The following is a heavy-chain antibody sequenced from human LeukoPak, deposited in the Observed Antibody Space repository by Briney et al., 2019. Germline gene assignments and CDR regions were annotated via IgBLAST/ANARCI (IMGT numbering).Heavy chain of an antibody. D-gene: IGHD2-8*01. V-gene: IGHV3-53*01. CDR3: ARGTIGMLDY. CDR1: GFTFSNYG. CDR2: IYTGGGT. J-gene: IGHJ4*02. Sequence: GGTLRLSCAASGFTFSNYGMTWVRQAPGKGLEWVSVIYTGGGTYYADSVKGRFTISRDNSKNTLYLQMNSLRAEDTAVYYCARGTIGMLDYWGQGTLVTVSS.